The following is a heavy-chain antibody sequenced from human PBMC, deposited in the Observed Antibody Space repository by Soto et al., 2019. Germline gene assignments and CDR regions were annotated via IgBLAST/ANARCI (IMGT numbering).Heavy chain of an antibody. V-gene: IGHV5-10-1*01. D-gene: IGHD2-21*02. J-gene: IGHJ6*02. CDR3: ARRGSLLFDYYGMDV. CDR2: IDPSDSYT. Sequence: GESLKISCKGSGYSFTSYWISWVRQMPGKGLEWMGRIDPSDSYTNYSPSFQGHVTISADKSISTAYLQWSSLKASDTAMYYCARRGSLLFDYYGMDVWGQGTTVTVS. CDR1: GYSFTSYW.